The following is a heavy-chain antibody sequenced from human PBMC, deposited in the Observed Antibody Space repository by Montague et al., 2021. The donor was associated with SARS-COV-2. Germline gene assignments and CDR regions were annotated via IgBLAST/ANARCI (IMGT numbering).Heavy chain of an antibody. CDR3: ARRSYDILTGYSIPNQFDP. CDR2: IYYSGST. V-gene: IGHV4-39*01. CDR1: GGSISSSSYY. J-gene: IGHJ5*02. D-gene: IGHD3-9*01. Sequence: SETLSLTCTVSGGSISSSSYYWGWIRQPPGKGLEWIGSIYYSGSTYYNPSLKSRVTISVDTSKNQFSLKLSSVTAADTAVYYCARRSYDILTGYSIPNQFDPWGQGTLVTVSS.